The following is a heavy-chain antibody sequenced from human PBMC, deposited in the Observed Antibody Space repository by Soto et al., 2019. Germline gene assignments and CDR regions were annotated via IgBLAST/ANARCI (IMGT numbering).Heavy chain of an antibody. CDR3: ASAPAGY. V-gene: IGHV1-3*01. CDR2: IHGGNGDT. CDR1: GYSFTSLF. J-gene: IGHJ4*02. Sequence: QGQLVQSGAEVKKPGASVKISCESSGYSFTSLFIHWVRQAPGQRPEWMGWIHGGNGDTKYSQKLQGRVTITTDTSASTAHMELGSLRPEDTAVYFCASAPAGYWGQGTLVTVSS. D-gene: IGHD2-2*01.